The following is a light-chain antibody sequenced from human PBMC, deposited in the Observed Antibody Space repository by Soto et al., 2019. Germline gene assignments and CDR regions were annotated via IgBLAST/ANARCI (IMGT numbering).Light chain of an antibody. CDR3: SSYRRGSTYV. Sequence: VLTQPASVSGSPGQSITVSCTGTSNDVGGYNYVSWYQQHPGKAPRLMIYDVTNRPSGVSNRFSGSKSGNTASLTISGLQAEDEADYYCSSYRRGSTYVFGTGTKVTVL. CDR2: DVT. CDR1: SNDVGGYNY. V-gene: IGLV2-14*01. J-gene: IGLJ1*01.